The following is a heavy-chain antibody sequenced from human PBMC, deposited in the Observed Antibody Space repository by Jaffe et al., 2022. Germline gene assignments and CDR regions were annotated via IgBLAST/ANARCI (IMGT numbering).Heavy chain of an antibody. J-gene: IGHJ6*03. CDR2: IDGSGDST. V-gene: IGHV3-23*01. CDR1: GFTFKTRS. CDR3: TKHLPGYKYYMDV. Sequence: EVQLLESGGALIQPGGSLRLSCASSGFTFKTRSMTWVRQGPGKGLEWVSSIDGSGDSTYYADSVKGRFSISRDNYKSTVYLQMNSLRAEDTALYYCTKHLPGYKYYMDVWGKGTTVTVSS.